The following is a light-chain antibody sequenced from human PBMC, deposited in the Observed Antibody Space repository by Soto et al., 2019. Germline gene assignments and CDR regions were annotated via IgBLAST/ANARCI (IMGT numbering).Light chain of an antibody. CDR3: QQPRSYPST. CDR1: QSISTW. Sequence: DIQMTQSPSTLSASVGDRVTITCRASQSISTWLAWYQQKPGKAPKFLIFDGSSLQSGVPSRFSGSGSGTEFTLTISSLQPDDFASYYCQQPRSYPSTFGGGTKVDIK. V-gene: IGKV1-5*01. J-gene: IGKJ4*01. CDR2: DGS.